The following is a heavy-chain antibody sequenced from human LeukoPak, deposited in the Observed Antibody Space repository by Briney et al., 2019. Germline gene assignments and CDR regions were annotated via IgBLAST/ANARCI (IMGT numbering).Heavy chain of an antibody. D-gene: IGHD2-8*01. CDR3: AGLGVMVLVYQFEY. CDR1: GGSITSSKYF. CDR2: VSYSGTT. Sequence: ASETLSLTCAVSGGSITSSKYFWGWIRQPPGKELELIGIVSYSGTTYYNPSLKSRVTISTNTSKNQFSLKLTSVTAADTAVYYCAGLGVMVLVYQFEYWGRGTPVTVSS. J-gene: IGHJ4*02. V-gene: IGHV4-39*07.